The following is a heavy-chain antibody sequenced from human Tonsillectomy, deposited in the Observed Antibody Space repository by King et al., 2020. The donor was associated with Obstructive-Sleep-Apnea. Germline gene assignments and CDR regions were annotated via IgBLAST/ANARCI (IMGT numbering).Heavy chain of an antibody. CDR2: ISSSSSYI. Sequence: QLVQSGGGLVKPGGSLRLSCAASGFTFSSYIMNWVRQAPGKGLEWVSSISSSSSYIYYADSVKGRFTISRDNVKNSLYLQMNSLRAEDTAVYYCARDLLGGSYYPYYYYGMDVWGQGTTVTVSS. CDR1: GFTFSSYI. D-gene: IGHD1-26*01. V-gene: IGHV3-21*01. CDR3: ARDLLGGSYYPYYYYGMDV. J-gene: IGHJ6*02.